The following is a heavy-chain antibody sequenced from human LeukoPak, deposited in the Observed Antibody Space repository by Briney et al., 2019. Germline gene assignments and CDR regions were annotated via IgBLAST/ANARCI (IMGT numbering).Heavy chain of an antibody. CDR3: ARVPDS. CDR2: MNANSGNT. CDR1: GYTFTNYK. V-gene: IGHV1-8*01. J-gene: IGHJ4*02. Sequence: ASVKVSCKAYGYTFTNYKINWVRQATGQGLEWVGWMNANSGNTDYAQRFQGRITMTMNTSISTAYMELSSLTSEDTAVYYCARVPDSWGQGTLVTVSS.